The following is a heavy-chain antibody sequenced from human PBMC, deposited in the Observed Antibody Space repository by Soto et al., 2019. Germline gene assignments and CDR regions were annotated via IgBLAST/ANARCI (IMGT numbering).Heavy chain of an antibody. CDR1: GFTVGGYY. D-gene: IGHD3-16*02. CDR2: IYSGGST. J-gene: IGHJ6*02. Sequence: PGGSLRLSCAASGFTVGGYYLRWVRQASGKGLEWVSVIYSGGSTYYADSVKGRFTISRDNSKNTLYLQMNSLRAEDTAVYYCARDDPIVLFGMDVWGQGTTVTVSS. V-gene: IGHV3-66*01. CDR3: ARDDPIVLFGMDV.